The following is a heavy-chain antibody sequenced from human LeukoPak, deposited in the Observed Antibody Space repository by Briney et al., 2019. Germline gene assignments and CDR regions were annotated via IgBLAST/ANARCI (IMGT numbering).Heavy chain of an antibody. Sequence: GGSLRLSCTASGFTFGDYAMSWVRQAPGKGLEWVGFIRSKAYGGTTEYAASVKGRFTIPRDDSKSIAYLQMNSLKTEDTAVYYCTRPQTYYDILTGQYLPYYFDYWGQGTLVTVSS. J-gene: IGHJ4*02. CDR2: IRSKAYGGTT. CDR1: GFTFGDYA. CDR3: TRPQTYYDILTGQYLPYYFDY. V-gene: IGHV3-49*04. D-gene: IGHD3-9*01.